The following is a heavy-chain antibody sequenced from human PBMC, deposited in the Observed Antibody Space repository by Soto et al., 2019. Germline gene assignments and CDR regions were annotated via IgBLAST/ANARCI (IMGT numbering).Heavy chain of an antibody. V-gene: IGHV3-53*02. J-gene: IGHJ6*02. CDR3: ARRQISPPTRGAAAARGGMDV. Sequence: EVQLVETGGGLIQPGGSLRLSCEVSGFSVSDSSMSWVRQAPGKGLEWVSVFDRGGSTDYADSVKGRGTVSRDTFKSTLYLQMSSLRAEDTAVYFCARRQISPPTRGAAAARGGMDVWGQGTTVTVSS. CDR2: FDRGGST. D-gene: IGHD6-13*01. CDR1: GFSVSDSS.